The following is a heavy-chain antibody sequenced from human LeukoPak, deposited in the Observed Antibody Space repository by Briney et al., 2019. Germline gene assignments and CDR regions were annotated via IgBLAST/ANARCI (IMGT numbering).Heavy chain of an antibody. CDR1: GGSFSGYY. J-gene: IGHJ5*02. V-gene: IGHV4-34*01. Sequence: SETLSLTCAVYGGSFSGYYWSWIRQPPGKGLEWIGEINHSGSTNYNPSLKSRVTISVDTSKNQFSLKLSSVTAADTAVYYCARGYCSGGSCSARGRFDPWGQGTLVTVSS. CDR3: ARGYCSGGSCSARGRFDP. CDR2: INHSGST. D-gene: IGHD2-15*01.